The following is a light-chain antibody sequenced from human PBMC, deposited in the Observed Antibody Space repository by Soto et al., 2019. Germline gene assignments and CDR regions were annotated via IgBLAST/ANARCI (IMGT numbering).Light chain of an antibody. CDR1: QSIGSF. CDR2: FSS. V-gene: IGKV1-39*01. Sequence: DIQMTQSPSSLSASVGDRVTITCRASQSIGSFLNLYQHKPGKAPNLLIYFSSSFQXXFPSRSSGSGSGTDFTLPISSLHPEDFAPYYCQQSYTTPQTFGQGTKVDIK. J-gene: IGKJ1*01. CDR3: QQSYTTPQT.